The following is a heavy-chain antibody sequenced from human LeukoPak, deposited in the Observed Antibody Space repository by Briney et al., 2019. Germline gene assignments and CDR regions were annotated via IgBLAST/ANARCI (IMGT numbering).Heavy chain of an antibody. V-gene: IGHV4-59*01. D-gene: IGHD3-3*01. CDR1: GGSISSYY. CDR3: ARGTIFGVVPPYYYYGMDV. CDR2: IYYSGST. Sequence: PSETLSLTCTVSGGSISSYYWSWIRQPPGKGLEWIGNIYYSGSTNYNPSLKSRVTISVDTSKNQFSLKLSSVTAADTAVYYCARGTIFGVVPPYYYYGMDVWGQGTTVTVSS. J-gene: IGHJ6*02.